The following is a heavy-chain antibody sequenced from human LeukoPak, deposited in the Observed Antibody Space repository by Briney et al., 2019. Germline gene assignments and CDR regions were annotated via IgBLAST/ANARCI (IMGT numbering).Heavy chain of an antibody. V-gene: IGHV3-48*03. CDR3: ARDILDSSGWYTPP. Sequence: PGGSLRLSCAASGFTFSSYEMNWVRQAPGKGLEWVSYISSSGSTIYYADSVKGRFTISRDNAKNSLYLQMNSLRAEDTAVYYCARDILDSSGWYTPPWGQGTLVTVSS. CDR2: ISSSGSTI. D-gene: IGHD6-19*01. CDR1: GFTFSSYE. J-gene: IGHJ5*02.